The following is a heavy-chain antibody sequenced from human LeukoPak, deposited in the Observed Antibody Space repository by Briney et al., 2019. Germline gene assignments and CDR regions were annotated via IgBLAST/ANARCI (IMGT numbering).Heavy chain of an antibody. CDR2: ISSSSSYI. D-gene: IGHD3-22*01. CDR3: AKSGSSWDSSSWYYFDY. J-gene: IGHJ4*02. Sequence: GGSLRLSCAASGFTFSSYSMNWVRQAPGKGLEWVSSISSSSSYIYYADSVKGRFTISRDNAKNSLYLQMNSLRAEDTAVYYCAKSGSSWDSSSWYYFDYWGQGTLVTVSS. V-gene: IGHV3-21*01. CDR1: GFTFSSYS.